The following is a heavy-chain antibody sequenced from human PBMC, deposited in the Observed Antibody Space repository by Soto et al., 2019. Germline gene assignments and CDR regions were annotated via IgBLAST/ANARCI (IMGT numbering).Heavy chain of an antibody. CDR1: NGSISGFY. V-gene: IGHV4-59*12. Sequence: SETLSLTCSVSNGSISGFYWTWIRQPPGKILEWIGYIHYSGRTDYNPSLTSRATMSVDTSKNQFSLNLKSITAADTAVYYCVRVGVGIGIQFVSWVRGTMVADYS. CDR3: VRVGVGIGIQFVS. D-gene: IGHD1-26*01. CDR2: IHYSGRT. J-gene: IGHJ4*02.